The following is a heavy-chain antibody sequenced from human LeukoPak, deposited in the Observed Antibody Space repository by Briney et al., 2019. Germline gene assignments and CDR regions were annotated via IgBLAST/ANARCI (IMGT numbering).Heavy chain of an antibody. Sequence: SETLSLTCAVYGGSFSGYYWSWVRQPPGKGLEWIGEINHSGSTNYNPSLKSRVTISVDTSKNQFSLKLSSVTAADTAVYYCARGVDGTTAPYYFDYWGQGTPVTVAS. CDR1: GGSFSGYY. CDR2: INHSGST. J-gene: IGHJ4*02. D-gene: IGHD5-24*01. V-gene: IGHV4-34*01. CDR3: ARGVDGTTAPYYFDY.